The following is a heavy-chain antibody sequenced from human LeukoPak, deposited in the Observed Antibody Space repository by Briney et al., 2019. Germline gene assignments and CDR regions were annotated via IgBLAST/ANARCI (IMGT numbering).Heavy chain of an antibody. CDR3: ARGSYDFWSTAYYFDY. J-gene: IGHJ4*02. CDR1: GGSISSGGYY. CDR2: IYYSGST. D-gene: IGHD3-3*01. Sequence: SQTLSLTCTVSGGSISSGGYYWSWIRQHPGKGLEWIGYIYYSGSTYYNPSLKSRVTISVDRSKNQFSLKLSSVTAADTAVYYCARGSYDFWSTAYYFDYWGQGTLVTVSS. V-gene: IGHV4-31*03.